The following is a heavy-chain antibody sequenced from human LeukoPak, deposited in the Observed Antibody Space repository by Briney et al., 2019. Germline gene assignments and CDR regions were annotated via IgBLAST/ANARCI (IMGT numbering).Heavy chain of an antibody. J-gene: IGHJ5*02. CDR2: ISSSGTSI. CDR3: ARAGSSVWYSWFDP. CDR1: GFTFSDYY. V-gene: IGHV3-11*01. D-gene: IGHD6-19*01. Sequence: SGGSLRLSCAASGFTFSDYYMSWIRQAPGKGLEWISYISSSGTSIYYTGSVKGRFTISRDNAKNSLYLQMNSLRAEDTAVYYCARAGSSVWYSWFDPWGQGTLVTVSS.